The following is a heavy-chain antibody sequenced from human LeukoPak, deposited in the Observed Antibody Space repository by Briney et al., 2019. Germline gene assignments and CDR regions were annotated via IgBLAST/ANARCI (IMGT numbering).Heavy chain of an antibody. J-gene: IGHJ6*02. CDR1: GFTFSSYE. CDR2: IGSGGSPI. V-gene: IGHV3-48*03. CDR3: AKDKGKPDYYGMDA. D-gene: IGHD3-10*01. Sequence: AGGSLRLSCAASGFTFSSYEMNWVRQAPGKGLEWVSYIGSGGSPIHYADSVKGRFTISRDNSKNTLYLQMNSLRAEDTAVYYCAKDKGKPDYYGMDAWGQGTTVTVSS.